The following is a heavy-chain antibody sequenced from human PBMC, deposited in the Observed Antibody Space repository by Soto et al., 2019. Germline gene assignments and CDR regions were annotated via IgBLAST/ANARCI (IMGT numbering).Heavy chain of an antibody. CDR2: ISYSGGGST. V-gene: IGHV3-23*01. CDR1: GFTFSSYA. Sequence: GGSLRLSCAASGFTFSSYAMSWVRQAPGKGLEWVSGISYSGGGSTYYADSVKGRFTISRDNSKNTLYLQMHRLRVEDTAVYYCAKDRDANWKDVGSDYWGQGTLVTVSS. J-gene: IGHJ4*02. D-gene: IGHD1-1*01. CDR3: AKDRDANWKDVGSDY.